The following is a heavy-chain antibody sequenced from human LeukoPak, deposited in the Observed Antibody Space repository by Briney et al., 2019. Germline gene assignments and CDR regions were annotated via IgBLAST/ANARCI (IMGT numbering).Heavy chain of an antibody. CDR2: INHSGST. CDR1: GGSFSGYY. CDR3: ARGPRYCSGGSCGLGWFDP. V-gene: IGHV4-34*01. D-gene: IGHD2-15*01. Sequence: PSETLSLTCAVYGGSFSGYYWSWIRQPPGKGLEWIAEINHSGSTNYNPSLKSRVTISVDTSKNQFSLKLSSVTAADTAVYYCARGPRYCSGGSCGLGWFDPWGQGTLVTVSS. J-gene: IGHJ5*02.